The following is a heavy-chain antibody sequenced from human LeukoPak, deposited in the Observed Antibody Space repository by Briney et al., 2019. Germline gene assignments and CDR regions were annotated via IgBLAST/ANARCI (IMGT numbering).Heavy chain of an antibody. CDR3: ARAAAAVGDY. CDR1: GFTVSNSW. CDR2: IKQDGSER. Sequence: GGSLRLSCAASGFTVSNSWMSWVRQAPGGGLEWVANIKQDGSERYYVDSVKGRFTISRDNAKNSLYLQMNSLRVEDTAVYYCARAAAAVGDYWGQGTLVTVSS. J-gene: IGHJ4*02. V-gene: IGHV3-7*01. D-gene: IGHD6-13*01.